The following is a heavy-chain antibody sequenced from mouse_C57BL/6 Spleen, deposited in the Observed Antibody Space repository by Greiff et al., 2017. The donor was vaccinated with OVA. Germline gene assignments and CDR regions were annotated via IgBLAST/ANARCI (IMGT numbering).Heavy chain of an antibody. J-gene: IGHJ2*01. Sequence: QVQLKESGAELVKPGASVKISCKASGYAFSSYWMNWVKQRPGKGLEWIGQIYPGDGDTNYNGKFKGKATLTADKSSSTAYMQLSSLTSEDSAVYFCARKDYGNYDYWGQGTTLTVSS. CDR3: ARKDYGNYDY. CDR1: GYAFSSYW. CDR2: IYPGDGDT. D-gene: IGHD2-1*01. V-gene: IGHV1-80*01.